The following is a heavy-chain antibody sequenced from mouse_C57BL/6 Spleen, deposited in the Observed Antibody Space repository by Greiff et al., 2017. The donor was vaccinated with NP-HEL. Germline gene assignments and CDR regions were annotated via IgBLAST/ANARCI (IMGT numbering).Heavy chain of an antibody. D-gene: IGHD2-2*01. J-gene: IGHJ3*01. CDR1: GFTFSNYW. V-gene: IGHV6-3*01. Sequence: EVQRVESGGGLVQPGGSMKLSCVASGFTFSNYWMNWVRQSPEKGLEWVAQIRLKSDNYATHYAESVKGRFTISRDDSKSSVYLQMNNLRAEDTGIYYCTGHYGYDETYWGQGTLVTVSA. CDR2: IRLKSDNYAT. CDR3: TGHYGYDETY.